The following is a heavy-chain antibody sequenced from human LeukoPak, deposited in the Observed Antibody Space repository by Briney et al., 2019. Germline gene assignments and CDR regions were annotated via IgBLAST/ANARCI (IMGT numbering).Heavy chain of an antibody. J-gene: IGHJ4*02. D-gene: IGHD4-23*01. V-gene: IGHV3-48*03. Sequence: PGGSLRLSCAASGFTFSSYEMNWVRQAPGKGLEWVSYISTTGSSIYYADSVKGRFTISRDNVKNLLYLQMNSLRAEDTAVYYCARDYGGSSPFDYWGQGTLVTVSS. CDR2: ISTTGSSI. CDR3: ARDYGGSSPFDY. CDR1: GFTFSSYE.